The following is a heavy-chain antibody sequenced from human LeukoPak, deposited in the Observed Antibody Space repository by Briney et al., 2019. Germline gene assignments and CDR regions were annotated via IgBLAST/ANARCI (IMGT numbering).Heavy chain of an antibody. CDR2: INPNSGGT. CDR3: ASLICSSTSCYLSDY. Sequence: ASVKVSCKASGYTFTGYYMHWVRQAPGQGLEWMGWINPNSGGTNYAQKLQGRVTMTTDTSTSTAYMELRSLRSDDTAVYYCASLICSSTSCYLSDYWGQGTLVTVSS. V-gene: IGHV1-2*02. D-gene: IGHD2-2*01. CDR1: GYTFTGYY. J-gene: IGHJ4*02.